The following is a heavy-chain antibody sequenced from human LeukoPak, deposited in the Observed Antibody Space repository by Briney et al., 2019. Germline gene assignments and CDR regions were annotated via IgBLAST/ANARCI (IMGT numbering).Heavy chain of an antibody. Sequence: PGGSLRLSCAASGFTFSSYSMNWVRQAPGKGLEWVSYISSSSSTIYYADSVKGRFTISRGNAKNSLYLQMNSLRAEDTAVYYCASLSPVLRFLAIPVDAFDIWGQGTMVTVSS. CDR2: ISSSSSTI. CDR3: ASLSPVLRFLAIPVDAFDI. CDR1: GFTFSSYS. J-gene: IGHJ3*02. V-gene: IGHV3-48*01. D-gene: IGHD3-3*01.